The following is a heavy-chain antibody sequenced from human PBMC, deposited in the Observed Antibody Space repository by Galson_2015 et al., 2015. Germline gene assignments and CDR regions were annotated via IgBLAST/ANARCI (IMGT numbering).Heavy chain of an antibody. V-gene: IGHV1-58*02. D-gene: IGHD3-3*01. CDR1: GFTFSNSA. CDR3: AADDLSVGY. J-gene: IGHJ4*02. CDR2: IVVGSGNT. Sequence: SVKVSCQASGFTFSNSAMQWVRPARGQRLELIGWIVVGSGNTNYAQEFQERATITRDVSTSTVYMELTRLRSEDTAVYYCAADDLSVGYWGQGSLVTVSS.